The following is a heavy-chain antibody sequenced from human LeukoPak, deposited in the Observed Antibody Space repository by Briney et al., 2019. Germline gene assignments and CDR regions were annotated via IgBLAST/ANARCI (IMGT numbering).Heavy chain of an antibody. CDR3: ARVAYYSNYEGDYDAFDI. J-gene: IGHJ3*02. CDR1: GYTFTGYY. V-gene: IGHV1-2*06. D-gene: IGHD4-11*01. Sequence: ASVKVSCKASGYTFTGYYMHWVRQAPGQGLEWMGRINPNSGGTNYAQKFQGRVTMTRDTSISTAYMELSRLRSDDTAVYYCARVAYYSNYEGDYDAFDIWGQGTMVTVSS. CDR2: INPNSGGT.